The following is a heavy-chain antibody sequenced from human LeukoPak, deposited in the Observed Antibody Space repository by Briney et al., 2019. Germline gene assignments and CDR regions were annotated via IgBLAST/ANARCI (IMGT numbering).Heavy chain of an antibody. Sequence: GGSLRLSCAASGFTLSKHPMYWVRQAPGKGLEWVSSLSDAGDSRHYADSVKGRFTISRDSARSAIYLQMNSLRAEDTAVYYCAKGDCASGSCYFDDWGQGSQVTVSS. CDR2: LSDAGDSR. D-gene: IGHD2-8*01. V-gene: IGHV3-23*01. CDR3: AKGDCASGSCYFDD. J-gene: IGHJ4*02. CDR1: GFTLSKHP.